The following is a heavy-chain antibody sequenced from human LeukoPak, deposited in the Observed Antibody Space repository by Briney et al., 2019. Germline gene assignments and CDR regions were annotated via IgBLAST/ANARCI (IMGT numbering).Heavy chain of an antibody. D-gene: IGHD2-2*01. J-gene: IGHJ4*02. CDR2: IIPIFGTA. V-gene: IGHV1-69*01. CDR1: GGTFSSYA. CDR3: ARGGEDIVVVPAYYYFDY. Sequence: SVTVSCKASGGTFSSYAISWVRQAPGQGLEWMGGIIPIFGTANYAQKFQGRVTITADESPTTAYMELSSLRSEDTAVYYCARGGEDIVVVPAYYYFDYWGQGTLVTVTS.